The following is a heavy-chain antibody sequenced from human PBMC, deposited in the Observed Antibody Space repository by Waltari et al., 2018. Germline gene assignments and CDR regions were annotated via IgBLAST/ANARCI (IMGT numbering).Heavy chain of an antibody. J-gene: IGHJ5*01. CDR1: GFTFSSYS. CDR3: ARVRYSGGWSDC. V-gene: IGHV3-48*01. D-gene: IGHD6-19*01. Sequence: EVQLVESGGGLVQPGGSLRLSCAASGFTFSSYSMNWVRQAPGKGRELFSYISSSSSTIYYADSVKGRFTISRDNAKNSLYLQMNSLRAEDTAVYYCARVRYSGGWSDCWGQGTLVTVSS. CDR2: ISSSSSTI.